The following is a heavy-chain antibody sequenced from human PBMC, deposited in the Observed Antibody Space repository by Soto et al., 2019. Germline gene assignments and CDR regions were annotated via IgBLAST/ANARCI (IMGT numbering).Heavy chain of an antibody. CDR2: ISTYNGNT. CDR1: GYTFTNYG. D-gene: IGHD2-21*02. V-gene: IGHV1-18*03. CDR3: TRVVTGYYYMDV. J-gene: IGHJ6*03. Sequence: QVQLVQSGAEVKKPGASVRVSCKASGYTFTNYGITWVRQAPGQGLEWMGWISTYNGNTNYAQNLQGRVTLTTDTSTSTAYMELRSQRSDDMAVYYCTRVVTGYYYMDVWGKGTTVTVSS.